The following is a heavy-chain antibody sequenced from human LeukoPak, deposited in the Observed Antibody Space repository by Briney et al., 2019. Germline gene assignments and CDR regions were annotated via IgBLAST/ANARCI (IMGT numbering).Heavy chain of an antibody. V-gene: IGHV3-33*01. Sequence: GGSLRLSCAASGFTFSSYGMHWVRQAPGKGLEWVAVIWYDGSNKYYADSVKGRFTISRDNSKNTLYLQMNSLRAEDTAVYYCARDGVGVVVAFDYWGQGTLVTVSS. J-gene: IGHJ4*02. CDR1: GFTFSSYG. CDR2: IWYDGSNK. D-gene: IGHD2-15*01. CDR3: ARDGVGVVVAFDY.